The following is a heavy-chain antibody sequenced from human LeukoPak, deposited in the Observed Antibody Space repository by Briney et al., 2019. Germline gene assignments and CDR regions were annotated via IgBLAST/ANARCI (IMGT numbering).Heavy chain of an antibody. CDR2: INPSSGST. CDR3: ARVLGAHRYGSIDH. CDR1: GYTFTTFY. D-gene: IGHD5-18*01. J-gene: IGHJ4*02. Sequence: GASVKVSCKASGYTFTTFYMHWVRQAPGQGLEWMGIINPSSGSTSYAQEFQGRVTMTRDTSTSTVYMELSSLRSEDTAIYYCARVLGAHRYGSIDHWGQGTLVTVSS. V-gene: IGHV1-46*01.